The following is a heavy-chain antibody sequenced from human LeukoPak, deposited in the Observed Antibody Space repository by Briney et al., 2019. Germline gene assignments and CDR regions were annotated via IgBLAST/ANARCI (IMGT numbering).Heavy chain of an antibody. D-gene: IGHD3-3*01. CDR1: GFTFSSYW. J-gene: IGHJ6*03. V-gene: IGHV3-7*01. CDR3: ARDAGTYYDFWSGYPWAGYYYYYMDV. Sequence: GGSLRLSCAASGFTFSSYWMSWVRQAPGKGLEWVANIKKDGSEKYYVDSVKGRFTISRDNAKNSLYLQMNSLRAEDTAVYYCARDAGTYYDFWSGYPWAGYYYYYMDVWGKGTTVTVSS. CDR2: IKKDGSEK.